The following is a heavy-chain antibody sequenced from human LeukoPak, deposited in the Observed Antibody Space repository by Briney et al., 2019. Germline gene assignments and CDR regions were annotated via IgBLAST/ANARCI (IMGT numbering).Heavy chain of an antibody. J-gene: IGHJ4*02. Sequence: SETLSLTCAVYGGSFSGYYWSWIRQPPGKGLEWIGYLYYSGSINYNPSLKGRVTISGDTSKNQFSLKLGSVTAADTAVYYCARDVGGLSGFDYWGQGTLVTVSS. CDR3: ARDVGGLSGFDY. V-gene: IGHV4-59*01. CDR2: LYYSGSI. D-gene: IGHD3-10*01. CDR1: GGSFSGYY.